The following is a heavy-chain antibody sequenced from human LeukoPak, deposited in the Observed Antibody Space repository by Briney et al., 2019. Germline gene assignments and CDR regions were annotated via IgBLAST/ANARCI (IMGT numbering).Heavy chain of an antibody. V-gene: IGHV3-30*04. Sequence: GGSLRLSCAASGFTFSSYAMHWVRQAPGMGLEWVAVISYDGSNKFYADSVKGRFTISRDNSKNTLYLQMSSLRAEDTAVYYCARDLHPWAGDYWGQGTLVTVSS. J-gene: IGHJ4*02. CDR1: GFTFSSYA. CDR3: ARDLHPWAGDY. CDR2: ISYDGSNK.